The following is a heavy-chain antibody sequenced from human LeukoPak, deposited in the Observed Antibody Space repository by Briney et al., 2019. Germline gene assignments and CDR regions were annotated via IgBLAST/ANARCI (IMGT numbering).Heavy chain of an antibody. V-gene: IGHV3-23*01. Sequence: GGSLRHSSAPSGIRFCNYAMSSVRQTPGKGLEWVSTIGNDGSTYYADSVKGMFTISRDNSKNTLFLQMNSLRVGDTAVYFCAKDDNSSWFDYWGQGTLVTVSS. J-gene: IGHJ4*02. D-gene: IGHD6-13*01. CDR1: GIRFCNYA. CDR2: IGNDGST. CDR3: AKDDNSSWFDY.